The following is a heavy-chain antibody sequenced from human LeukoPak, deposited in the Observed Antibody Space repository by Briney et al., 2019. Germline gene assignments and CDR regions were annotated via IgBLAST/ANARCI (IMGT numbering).Heavy chain of an antibody. Sequence: GGSLRLSCAASGFTFSSYNMNWVRQAPGKGLEWVSSISSSSSYIYYADSVKGRFTISRDNAKNSLYLQMNSLRAEDTAVYYCARDQAPTLYGSGSYYNPWYYYGMDVWGQGTTVTVSS. D-gene: IGHD3-10*01. V-gene: IGHV3-21*01. J-gene: IGHJ6*02. CDR2: ISSSSSYI. CDR1: GFTFSSYN. CDR3: ARDQAPTLYGSGSYYNPWYYYGMDV.